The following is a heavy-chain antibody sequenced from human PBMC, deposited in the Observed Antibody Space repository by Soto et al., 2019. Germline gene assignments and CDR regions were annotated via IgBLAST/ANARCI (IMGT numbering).Heavy chain of an antibody. J-gene: IGHJ6*02. D-gene: IGHD3-22*01. CDR2: INHSGST. V-gene: IGHV4-34*01. Sequence: PSETLSLTCSVYGGSFSGYYWSWIRQPPGKGLEWIGEINHSGSTNYNPSLKSRVTISVDTSKNQFSLKLSSVTAADTAVYYCARGAGDYYDSSGAAIYYYYGMDVWGQGTTVTVS. CDR3: ARGAGDYYDSSGAAIYYYYGMDV. CDR1: GGSFSGYY.